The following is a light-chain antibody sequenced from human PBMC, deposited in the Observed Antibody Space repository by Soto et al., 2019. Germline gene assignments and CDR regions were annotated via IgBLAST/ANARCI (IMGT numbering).Light chain of an antibody. J-gene: IGKJ3*01. CDR2: GAS. CDR3: QQYNGWPPL. Sequence: ERVMTQSPATLSVSPGERATLSCRASQSLSTNLAWYQQKPGQAPRLLIYGASTRATDIPARFSGSGSGTEFTLTISSLQSEDFAVYYCQQYNGWPPLFGPGTKVDIK. V-gene: IGKV3-15*01. CDR1: QSLSTN.